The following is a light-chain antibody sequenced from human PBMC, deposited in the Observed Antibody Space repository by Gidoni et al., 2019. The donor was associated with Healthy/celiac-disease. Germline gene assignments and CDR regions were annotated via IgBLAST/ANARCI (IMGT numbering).Light chain of an antibody. CDR1: QSISSY. J-gene: IGKJ5*01. Sequence: DIQMPQYPSTLSASVGDRVTITCRASQSISSYLNWYQQKPGKAPKLLIYAASSLQSGVPSRFSGSGSRTYFTLTISSLQPEDFATYYCQQSYSTPITFGQGTRLEIK. CDR2: AAS. CDR3: QQSYSTPIT. V-gene: IGKV1-39*01.